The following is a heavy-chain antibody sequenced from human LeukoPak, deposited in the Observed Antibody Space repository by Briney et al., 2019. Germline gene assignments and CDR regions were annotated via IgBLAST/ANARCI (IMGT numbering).Heavy chain of an antibody. CDR1: GYTFTNYG. V-gene: IGHV1-18*01. CDR3: ARGPITMVRYYYYYYMDV. CDR2: ISANNGNR. J-gene: IGHJ6*03. D-gene: IGHD3-10*01. Sequence: ASVKVSCKASGYTFTNYGISWVRQAPGQGLEWMGWISANNGNRNYALKLQDRVSMTTDTSTSTAYMELRSLRSDDTAVYYCARGPITMVRYYYYYYMDVWGKGTTVTISS.